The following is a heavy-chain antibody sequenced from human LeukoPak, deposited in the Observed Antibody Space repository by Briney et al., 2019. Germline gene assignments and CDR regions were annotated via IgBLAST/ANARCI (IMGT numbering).Heavy chain of an antibody. CDR1: GFTFKNED. V-gene: IGHV3-23*01. CDR3: AKGSWGDD. D-gene: IGHD7-27*01. J-gene: IGHJ4*02. Sequence: GGSLRLSCAGSGFTFKNEDMTWVRQAPGKGLEWVSSIHPTNGKTNCADSVEGRFTISRDNSKNTLYLQMNSLRADDTAVYYCAKGSWGDDWGQGTLVTVSS. CDR2: IHPTNGKT.